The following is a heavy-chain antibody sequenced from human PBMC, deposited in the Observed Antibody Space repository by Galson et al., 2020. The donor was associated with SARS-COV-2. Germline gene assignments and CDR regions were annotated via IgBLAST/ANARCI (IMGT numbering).Heavy chain of an antibody. CDR1: GVSISSSSYY. CDR2: IYYSGST. V-gene: IGHV4-39*07. D-gene: IGHD3-3*01. J-gene: IGHJ5*02. CDR3: ARKEASSITIFGVVITSNWFDP. Sequence: SETLSLTCTVSGVSISSSSYYWGWIRQPPGKGLEWIGSIYYSGSTYYNPSLKSRVTISVDTSKNQFSLKLSSVTAADTAVYYCARKEASSITIFGVVITSNWFDPWGQGTLVTVSS.